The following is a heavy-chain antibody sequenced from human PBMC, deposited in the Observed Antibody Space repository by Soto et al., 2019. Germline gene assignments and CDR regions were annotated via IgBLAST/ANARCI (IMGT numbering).Heavy chain of an antibody. Sequence: QVQLVQSGAEVKKPGSSVKVSCKASGGTFSRYTISWVRQAPGQGLEWMGRIIPILDIPNYAQNFQGRVTITPDKSSSTAYMELGCLRADDTAVYYCASHFTGVLVLGASPPGGDNYGWDVWGQGTTVTVSS. CDR1: GGTFSRYT. CDR2: IIPILDIP. V-gene: IGHV1-69*02. CDR3: ASHFTGVLVLGASPPGGDNYGWDV. D-gene: IGHD2-15*01. J-gene: IGHJ6*02.